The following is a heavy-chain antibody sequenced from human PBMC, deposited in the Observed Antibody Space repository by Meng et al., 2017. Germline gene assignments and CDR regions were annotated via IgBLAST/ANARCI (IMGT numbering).Heavy chain of an antibody. CDR3: ARDSSSGWYHNY. V-gene: IGHV3-53*01. Sequence: QLAEAEGGLIQPGGSLGPCGTASGFSVTTSSISWVRQASGKGLEWVLVIYSGGSTYYADSVKGRFSISRDNSKNTLYLQMNSLRAEDTAVYFGARDSSSGWYHNYWGQGTLVTVSS. CDR1: GFSVTTSS. D-gene: IGHD6-19*01. CDR2: IYSGGST. J-gene: IGHJ4*02.